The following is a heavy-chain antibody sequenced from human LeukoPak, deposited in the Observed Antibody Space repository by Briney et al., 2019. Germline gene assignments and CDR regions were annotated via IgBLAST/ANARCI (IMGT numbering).Heavy chain of an antibody. CDR2: IIPIFGTA. Sequence: GASVKVSCKASGGTFSSYAISWVRQAPGQGLEWVGGIIPIFGTANYAQKFQGRVTITADESTSTAYMELSSLRSEDTAVYYCARPGLQNNYYYGMDVWGQGTTVTVSS. CDR3: ARPGLQNNYYYGMDV. J-gene: IGHJ6*02. V-gene: IGHV1-69*13. D-gene: IGHD4-11*01. CDR1: GGTFSSYA.